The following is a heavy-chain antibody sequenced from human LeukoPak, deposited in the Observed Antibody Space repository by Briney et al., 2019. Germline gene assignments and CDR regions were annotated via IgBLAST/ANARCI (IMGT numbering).Heavy chain of an antibody. J-gene: IGHJ4*02. CDR3: AREGIAAAALGY. Sequence: ASVKVSCKASGYTFTSYYMHWVRQAPGQGLEWMGIINPSGGSTSYAQKFQGRVTMTRDTSTSTVYMELSSLRSGDTAVYYCAREGIAAAALGYWGQGTLVTVSS. CDR1: GYTFTSYY. V-gene: IGHV1-46*01. D-gene: IGHD6-13*01. CDR2: INPSGGST.